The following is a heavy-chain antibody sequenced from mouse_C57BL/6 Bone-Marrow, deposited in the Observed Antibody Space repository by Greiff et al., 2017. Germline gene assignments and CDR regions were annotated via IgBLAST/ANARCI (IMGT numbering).Heavy chain of an antibody. CDR1: GYTFTSYT. CDR2: INPSSGYT. CDR3: ARKGGNYYAMDY. V-gene: IGHV1-4*01. D-gene: IGHD2-1*01. Sequence: VQLQQSGAELARPGASVKMSCKASGYTFTSYTMHWVKQRPGQGLEWIGYINPSSGYTKFNQKFKDKATLTADKSSSTAYMQLSSLTSEDSAVYYCARKGGNYYAMDYWGQGTSVTVSS. J-gene: IGHJ4*01.